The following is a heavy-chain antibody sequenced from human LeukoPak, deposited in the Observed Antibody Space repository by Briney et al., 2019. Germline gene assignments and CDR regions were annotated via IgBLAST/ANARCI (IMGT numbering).Heavy chain of an antibody. J-gene: IGHJ5*02. D-gene: IGHD3-10*01. V-gene: IGHV3-9*01. CDR1: GFTFDDYA. Sequence: GGSLRLSCAASGFTFDDYAMHWVRQAPGKGLEWVSGISWNSGSIGYADSVKGRFTISRDNAKNSLYLQMNSLRAEDTALYYCAKDGGESDWFDPWGQGTLVTVSS. CDR3: AKDGGESDWFDP. CDR2: ISWNSGSI.